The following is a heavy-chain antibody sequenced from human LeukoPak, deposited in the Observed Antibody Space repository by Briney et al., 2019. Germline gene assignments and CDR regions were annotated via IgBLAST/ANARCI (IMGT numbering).Heavy chain of an antibody. CDR2: ISYDGSNK. V-gene: IGHV3-30*18. Sequence: PGGSLRLSCAASGFTFGSYGMHWVRQAPGKGLEWVAVISYDGSNKYYADSVKGRFTISRDNSKNTLYLQMNSLRAEDTAVYYCAKDRKEAAFDYWGQGTLVTVSS. CDR1: GFTFGSYG. D-gene: IGHD6-25*01. J-gene: IGHJ4*02. CDR3: AKDRKEAAFDY.